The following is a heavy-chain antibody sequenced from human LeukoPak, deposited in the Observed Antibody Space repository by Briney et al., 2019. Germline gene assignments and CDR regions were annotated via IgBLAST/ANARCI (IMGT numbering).Heavy chain of an antibody. V-gene: IGHV3-30*02. CDR1: GFTFSNYG. D-gene: IGHD3-16*01. CDR2: IRYDGTNK. Sequence: GGSLRLSCAASGFTFSNYGIHWVRQAPGKGLEWVAFIRYDGTNKYYTDSVKGRFTISRDNSKNTLYLQMNSLRAEDTAVYYCAKDTYYDYVWGSFDYWGQGTLVTVSS. J-gene: IGHJ4*02. CDR3: AKDTYYDYVWGSFDY.